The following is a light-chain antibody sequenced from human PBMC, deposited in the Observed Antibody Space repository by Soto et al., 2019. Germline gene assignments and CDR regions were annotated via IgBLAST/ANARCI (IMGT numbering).Light chain of an antibody. V-gene: IGKV3-20*01. CDR1: QSVSSSF. J-gene: IGKJ1*01. CDR3: QQYGRSPWT. CDR2: GAS. Sequence: EIVLTQSPGTLSLSPGERATLSCRASQSVSSSFLAWYQQKPGQALRLIIYGASSRATGIPDRFSGSGSGKDFTLTISRLEPEDFAVYYCQQYGRSPWTFGQGKKVEFK.